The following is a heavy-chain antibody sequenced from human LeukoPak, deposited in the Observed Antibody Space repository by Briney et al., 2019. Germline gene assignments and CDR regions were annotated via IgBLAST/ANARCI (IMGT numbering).Heavy chain of an antibody. J-gene: IGHJ4*02. V-gene: IGHV3-23*01. CDR3: AKVHGCSCGSFYYPYDY. CDR2: ISGSGGST. D-gene: IGHD2-15*01. CDR1: GFTFSSYA. Sequence: GGPLRLSCAASGFTFSSYAMSWVRQAPGKGLEWVSAISGSGGSTYYADSVKGRFTISRDNSKNTLYLQMNSLRAEDTAVYYCAKVHGCSCGSFYYPYDYWGQGTMVTVSP.